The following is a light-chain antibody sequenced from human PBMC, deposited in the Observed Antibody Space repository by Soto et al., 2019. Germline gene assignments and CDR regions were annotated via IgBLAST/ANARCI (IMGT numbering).Light chain of an antibody. J-gene: IGKJ5*01. CDR2: GAS. CDR3: QQYAESPIT. CDR1: QTVSSS. V-gene: IGKV3-15*01. Sequence: EIVMTQSPATLSVSPGERATLSCRASQTVSSSLAWYQQKPGQAPRLLIYGASTRATGIPDRFSGRGSGTDFTLTISRLAPEAVAVFYRQQYAESPITFGQGTRLEIK.